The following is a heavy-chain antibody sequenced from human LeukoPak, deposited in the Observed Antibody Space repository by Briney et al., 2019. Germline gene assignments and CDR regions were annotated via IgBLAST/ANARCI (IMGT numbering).Heavy chain of an antibody. Sequence: ASVKVSCKASGYTFTSYDINWVRQATGQGLKWMGWINFYNGNIDYAQKLQCRVTMTTDTSTSTAYMELRSLRSDDTAVYHCARVGDILTGYPYYFDYWGQGTLVTVSS. D-gene: IGHD3-9*01. CDR2: INFYNGNI. CDR1: GYTFTSYD. CDR3: ARVGDILTGYPYYFDY. V-gene: IGHV1-18*01. J-gene: IGHJ4*02.